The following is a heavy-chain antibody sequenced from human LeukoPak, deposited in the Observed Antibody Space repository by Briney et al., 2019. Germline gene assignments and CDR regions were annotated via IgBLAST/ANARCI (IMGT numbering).Heavy chain of an antibody. CDR1: AFTFSHYW. D-gene: IGHD4-17*01. CDR3: ARDSATAYGDYLTS. V-gene: IGHV3-74*03. J-gene: IGHJ4*02. Sequence: PGESRRPSCAVAAFTFSHYWIHWVSHAQGNVLVWVSCSRGDATNTADADSVKGRFTSARDNAKNTVYLQMDGLRVDDTAVYYCARDSATAYGDYLTSWGQGNLVIVSS. CDR2: SRGDATNT.